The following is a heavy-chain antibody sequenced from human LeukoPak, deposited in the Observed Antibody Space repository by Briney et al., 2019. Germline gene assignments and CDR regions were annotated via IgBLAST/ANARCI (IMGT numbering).Heavy chain of an antibody. Sequence: GASVKVSCKASGYTFTSNYIHWVRQAPGQGLEWMGMIYPRDGSTSYAQKFQGRVTVTRDTSTSTVHMELSGLRSEDTAVYYCARGRTYGDYVLDYWGQGTLVIVSS. CDR1: GYTFTSNY. CDR2: IYPRDGST. D-gene: IGHD4-17*01. J-gene: IGHJ4*02. V-gene: IGHV1-46*01. CDR3: ARGRTYGDYVLDY.